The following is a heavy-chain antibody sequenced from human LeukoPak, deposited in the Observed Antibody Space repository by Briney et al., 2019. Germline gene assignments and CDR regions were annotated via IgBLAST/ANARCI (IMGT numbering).Heavy chain of an antibody. CDR1: GGSISSYY. D-gene: IGHD3-10*01. J-gene: IGHJ3*02. CDR2: IYYSGST. Sequence: PSETLSLTCTVSGGSISSYYWSWIRQPPGKGLEWIGYIYYSGSTNYNPSLKSRVTISVDTSKNQFSLKLSSVTAADTAVYYCARDLTTMVRGVMGAFDIWGQGTTVTVSS. V-gene: IGHV4-59*01. CDR3: ARDLTTMVRGVMGAFDI.